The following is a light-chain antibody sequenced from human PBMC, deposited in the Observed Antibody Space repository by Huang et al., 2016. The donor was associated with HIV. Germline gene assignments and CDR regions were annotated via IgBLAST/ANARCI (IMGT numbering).Light chain of an antibody. CDR3: QQYSNWPFT. Sequence: ETVMTQSPATLSVSPGERATLSCRASQSVNNNLAWYQQKPGQAPRLLISGASTRATGIPARFSGSGSGTEFTLTISSLQSEDFAVFYCQQYSNWPFTFGPGTKVDIK. V-gene: IGKV3-15*01. J-gene: IGKJ3*01. CDR1: QSVNNN. CDR2: GAS.